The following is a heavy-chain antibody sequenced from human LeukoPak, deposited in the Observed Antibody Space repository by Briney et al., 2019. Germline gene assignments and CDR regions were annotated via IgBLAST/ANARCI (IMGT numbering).Heavy chain of an antibody. D-gene: IGHD4-17*01. Sequence: GGSLRLSCAASEFTLSDHWMHWVRQAPGKGLVWVSRIKYDGSSRSYADSVRARFSIPRDNAKNTLYLQMDSLRDEDTAVYYCARELRDGALQTDAFDIWGQGTMVTVSS. CDR1: EFTLSDHW. J-gene: IGHJ3*02. CDR3: ARELRDGALQTDAFDI. V-gene: IGHV3-74*01. CDR2: IKYDGSSR.